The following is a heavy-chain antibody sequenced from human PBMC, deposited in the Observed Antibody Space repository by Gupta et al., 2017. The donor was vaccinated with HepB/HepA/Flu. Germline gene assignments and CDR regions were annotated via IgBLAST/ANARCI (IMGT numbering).Heavy chain of an antibody. V-gene: IGHV3-30-3*01. J-gene: IGHJ4*02. Sequence: QVQLVESGGGVVQPGRSLRLSCTASGFTFRSYAMHWVRQAPGKGLEWVAVTSHDGNNKYHADSVKGRFTISRDNSMNTLFLQINSLRAEDXAVYYCARXGGQWGWGYYFDYWGQGTLVTVSS. CDR1: GFTFRSYA. CDR3: ARXGGQWGWGYYFDY. CDR2: TSHDGNNK. D-gene: IGHD6-19*01.